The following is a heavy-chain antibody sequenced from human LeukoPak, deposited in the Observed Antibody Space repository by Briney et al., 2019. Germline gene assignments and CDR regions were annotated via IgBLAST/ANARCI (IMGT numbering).Heavy chain of an antibody. CDR2: VHLSGAT. Sequence: SETLSLTCTVSGGSITTTNWWSWVRQPPGKGLEWIGEVHLSGATNYNPSLESRVSMSIDKSKNHLSLEVTSVTAADTAMYYCTRESGASSPFGFWGLGTPVTVSS. V-gene: IGHV4-4*02. J-gene: IGHJ4*02. CDR1: GGSITTTNW. D-gene: IGHD1-26*01. CDR3: TRESGASSPFGF.